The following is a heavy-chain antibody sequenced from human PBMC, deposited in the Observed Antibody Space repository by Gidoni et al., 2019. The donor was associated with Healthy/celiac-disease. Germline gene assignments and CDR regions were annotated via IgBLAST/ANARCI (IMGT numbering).Heavy chain of an antibody. D-gene: IGHD5-18*01. J-gene: IGHJ4*02. V-gene: IGHV4-59*01. Sequence: QVQLQESGPGLVKPSETLSLTRTVSGGSISRYYWSWIRQPPGKGLEWIGYIYYSGSTNYNPSLKSRVTISVDTSKNPFSLKLSSVTAADTAVYYCARESGTAMAPFDYWGQGTLVTVSS. CDR2: IYYSGST. CDR3: ARESGTAMAPFDY. CDR1: GGSISRYY.